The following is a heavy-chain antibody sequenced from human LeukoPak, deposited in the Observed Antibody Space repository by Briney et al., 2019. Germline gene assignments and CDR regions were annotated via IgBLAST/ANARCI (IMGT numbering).Heavy chain of an antibody. CDR3: ARRKAGLLWFGELLSPFDY. V-gene: IGHV1-2*02. Sequence: ASVKVSCKASGYTFTGYHMHWVRQAPGQGLEWMGWINPNSGGTNYAQKFQGRVTMTRDTSISTAYMELSRLRSDDTAVYYCARRKAGLLWFGELLSPFDYWGQGTLVTVSS. CDR2: INPNSGGT. CDR1: GYTFTGYH. J-gene: IGHJ4*02. D-gene: IGHD3-10*01.